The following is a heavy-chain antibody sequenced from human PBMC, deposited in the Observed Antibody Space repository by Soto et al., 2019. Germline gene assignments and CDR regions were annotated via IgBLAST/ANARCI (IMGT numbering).Heavy chain of an antibody. D-gene: IGHD4-17*01. V-gene: IGHV3-11*06. J-gene: IGHJ3*02. CDR1: GSTFSDYY. CDR2: ISSSSSYT. CDR3: ARDITVTTKGAFDI. Sequence: TGGSLRLSCAASGSTFSDYYMSWIRQAPGKGLEWVSYISSSSSYTNYADSVKGRFTISRDNAKNSLYLQMNSLRAEDTAVYYCARDITVTTKGAFDIWGQGTMVTVSS.